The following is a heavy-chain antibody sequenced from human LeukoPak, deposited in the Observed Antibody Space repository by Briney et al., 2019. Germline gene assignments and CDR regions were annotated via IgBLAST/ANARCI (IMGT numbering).Heavy chain of an antibody. Sequence: PSETLSLTCTVSGYSISSGYYWDWIRQPPGKGLEWIGTLSHSGSSYYNPSLKSRVTISVDTSKNQFSLKLSSVTAADTAVYYCARGSGRGGYYYYYYMDVWGKGTTVTVSS. CDR2: LSHSGSS. CDR3: ARGSGRGGYYYYYYMDV. J-gene: IGHJ6*03. CDR1: GYSISSGYY. V-gene: IGHV4-38-2*02. D-gene: IGHD6-25*01.